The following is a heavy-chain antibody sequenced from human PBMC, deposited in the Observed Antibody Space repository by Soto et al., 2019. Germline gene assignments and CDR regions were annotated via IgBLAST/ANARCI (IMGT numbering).Heavy chain of an antibody. CDR2: INAGNGNT. V-gene: IGHV1-3*05. CDR1: GYTFTSYA. CDR3: ARGWELEREAPENWFDP. Sequence: QVQLVQSGAEEKKPGASVKVSCKASGYTFTSYAKHWVRQAPGQRLEWMGWINAGNGNTKYSQKFQGRVTITRDTSASTAYMELSSLRSEDTAVYYCARGWELEREAPENWFDPWGQGTLVTVSS. J-gene: IGHJ5*02. D-gene: IGHD1-26*01.